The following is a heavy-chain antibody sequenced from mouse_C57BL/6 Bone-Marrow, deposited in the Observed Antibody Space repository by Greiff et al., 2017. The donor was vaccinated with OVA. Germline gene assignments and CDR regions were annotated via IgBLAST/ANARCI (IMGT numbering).Heavy chain of an antibody. J-gene: IGHJ2*01. V-gene: IGHV14-3*01. CDR1: GFTIKNTY. CDR3: ATYCGSDY. D-gene: IGHD1-1*01. CDR2: IDPANGNT. Sequence: VQLQQSVAELVRPGASVKLSCTASGFTIKNTYMHWVKQRPEQGLEWIGRIDPANGNTKYAPKFQGTATITADTSSNTAYLQLSSLTSEDTAIYSCATYCGSDYWGQGTTLTVSA.